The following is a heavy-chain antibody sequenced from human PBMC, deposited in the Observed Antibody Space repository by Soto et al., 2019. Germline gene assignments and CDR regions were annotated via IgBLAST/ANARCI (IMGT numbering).Heavy chain of an antibody. CDR1: GYTFTRYG. CDR2: INTYNGNT. CDR3: AMVDVYVTPSPQDV. V-gene: IGHV1-18*01. Sequence: QVQLVQSGAEVKNPGASVKVSCKASGYTFTRYGIGWARQAPGQGLEWMGWINTYNGNTNYAQNVQGRVTLTTDTSTSTAYMELRSRRSNDTAIYYCAMVDVYVTPSPQDVWVQGTTVIVSS. D-gene: IGHD3-16*01. J-gene: IGHJ6*02.